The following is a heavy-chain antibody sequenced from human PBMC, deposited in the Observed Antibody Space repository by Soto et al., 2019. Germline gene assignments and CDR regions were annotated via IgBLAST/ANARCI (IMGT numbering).Heavy chain of an antibody. J-gene: IGHJ4*02. CDR1: GFTFSSYA. CDR2: ISGSGGST. V-gene: IGHV3-23*01. CDR3: ARGKSGESFDY. D-gene: IGHD7-27*01. Sequence: GGSLRLSCAAYGFTFSSYAMGWVRQAPGKGLEWVSAISGSGGSTYYADSVKGRFTISRDNSKNTLYLQMNSLRAEDTCVYYCARGKSGESFDYWGRGTLVTVSS.